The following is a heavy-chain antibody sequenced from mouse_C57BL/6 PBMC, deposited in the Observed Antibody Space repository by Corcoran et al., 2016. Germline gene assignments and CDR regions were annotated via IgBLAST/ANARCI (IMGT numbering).Heavy chain of an antibody. V-gene: IGHV1-80*01. Sequence: QVQLQQSGAELVKPGASVKISCKASGYAFSRYWMNWVKQRPGKGLEWIGQIYPGDGDTNYNGKFKGKATLTADKSSSTAYMQLSSLTSEDSAVYFCARAVARPWFAYWGQGTLVTVSA. D-gene: IGHD1-1*01. CDR3: ARAVARPWFAY. CDR2: IYPGDGDT. J-gene: IGHJ3*01. CDR1: GYAFSRYW.